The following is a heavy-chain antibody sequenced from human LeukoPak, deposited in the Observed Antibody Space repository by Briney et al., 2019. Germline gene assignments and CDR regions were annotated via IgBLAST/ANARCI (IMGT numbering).Heavy chain of an antibody. V-gene: IGHV6-1*01. CDR1: GDSVSSNSAA. CDR2: TYYRSKWYN. D-gene: IGHD6-13*01. J-gene: IGHJ3*02. Sequence: SQTLSLTCAISGDSVSSNSAAWNWIRQSPSRGLEWLGRTYYRSKWYNDYAVSVKSRITINPDTSKNQFSLQLNSVTPEDTAVYYRARESSSSWYFNDAFDIWGQGTMVTVSS. CDR3: ARESSSSWYFNDAFDI.